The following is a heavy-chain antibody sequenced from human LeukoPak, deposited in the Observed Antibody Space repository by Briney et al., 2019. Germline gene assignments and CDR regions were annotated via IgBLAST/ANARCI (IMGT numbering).Heavy chain of an antibody. CDR2: MNPNSGNT. D-gene: IGHD2-2*01. CDR3: AKVCSSTSCSWGYYYYYYMDV. J-gene: IGHJ6*03. CDR1: GYTFTSYD. Sequence: ASVKVSCKASGYTFTSYDINWVRQATGQGLEWMGWMNPNSGNTGYAQKFQGRVTITRNTSISTAYMELSSLRSEDTAVYYCAKVCSSTSCSWGYYYYYYMDVWGKGTTVTVSS. V-gene: IGHV1-8*03.